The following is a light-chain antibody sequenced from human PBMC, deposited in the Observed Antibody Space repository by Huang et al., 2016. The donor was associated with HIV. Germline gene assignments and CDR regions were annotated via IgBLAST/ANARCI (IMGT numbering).Light chain of an antibody. J-gene: IGKJ2*02. CDR1: QSVSSN. CDR2: DAS. CDR3: QQYNLWPPCT. Sequence: EIVMTQSPATLSVSPGERATLSCRASQSVSSNLAWYQQKPGQAPRLLIYDASTRAADIPARCSGSGSATEFNLNISSLQSEDFAIYYCQQYNLWPPCTFGQGTKLEIK. V-gene: IGKV3-15*01.